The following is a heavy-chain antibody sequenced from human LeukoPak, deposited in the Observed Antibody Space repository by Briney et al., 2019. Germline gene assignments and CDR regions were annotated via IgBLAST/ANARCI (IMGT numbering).Heavy chain of an antibody. CDR3: VRGPYGASISNWFDP. CDR2: IYYNGDT. V-gene: IGHV4-59*02. CDR1: GDSVTGYS. J-gene: IGHJ5*02. D-gene: IGHD4/OR15-4a*01. Sequence: SETLSLTCSVSGDSVTGYSWSWIRQTPGKGLEWIGYIYYNGDTHYNPSLNSRLSMSVDTPNKQFSLNLRSVTAADTAVYYCVRGPYGASISNWFDPWGQGLLVTVSS.